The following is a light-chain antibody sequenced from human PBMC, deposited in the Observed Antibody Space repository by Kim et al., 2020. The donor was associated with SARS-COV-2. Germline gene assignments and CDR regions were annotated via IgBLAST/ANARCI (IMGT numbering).Light chain of an antibody. CDR1: QAITYY. CDR2: DAS. V-gene: IGKV1-33*01. J-gene: IGKJ2*01. Sequence: DIQMTQSPSSLSASVGDSVTITCQASQAITYYVNWYQQKPGKAPKILIYDASNLETGVPSRFSGSGSGTDFTFTITSLQSEDIGTYYCQQYDNLPYTFGQGTKLEI. CDR3: QQYDNLPYT.